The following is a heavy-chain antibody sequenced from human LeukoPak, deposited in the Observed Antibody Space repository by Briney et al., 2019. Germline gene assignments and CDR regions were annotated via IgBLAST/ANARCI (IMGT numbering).Heavy chain of an antibody. D-gene: IGHD6-19*01. CDR3: ARAGGWGPNWFDP. J-gene: IGHJ5*02. Sequence: PWGSLRLSCAASGFTFSSYEMNWVRQAPGKGLEWVSYISSSGSTIYYADSVKGRFTISRDNAKNSLYLQMNSLRAEDTAVYYCARAGGWGPNWFDPWGQGTLVTVSS. V-gene: IGHV3-48*03. CDR2: ISSSGSTI. CDR1: GFTFSSYE.